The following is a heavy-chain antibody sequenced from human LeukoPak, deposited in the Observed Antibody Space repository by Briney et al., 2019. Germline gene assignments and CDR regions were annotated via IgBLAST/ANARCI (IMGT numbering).Heavy chain of an antibody. CDR3: ARVVAGPNWFDP. V-gene: IGHV2-70*11. CDR2: IDWDDDK. CDR1: GFSLATHKRC. Sequence: RACGPALVRPPQTLTLTCTFFGFSLATHKRCVTWIRQPPGKALEWLARIDWDDDKYYSTSLKTRLTISKDTSKNQVVLTMTNMDPVDTATYYCARVVAGPNWFDPWGQGTLVTVSS. J-gene: IGHJ5*02. D-gene: IGHD2-15*01.